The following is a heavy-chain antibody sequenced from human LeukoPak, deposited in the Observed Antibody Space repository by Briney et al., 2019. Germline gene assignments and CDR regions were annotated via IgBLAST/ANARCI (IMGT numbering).Heavy chain of an antibody. CDR1: GFTFSSYA. J-gene: IGHJ6*03. CDR2: ISSSSSYI. Sequence: GGSLRLSCAASGFTFSSYAMSWVRQAPGKGLEWVSSISSSSSYIYYADSVKGRFTISRDNAKNSLYLQMNSLRAEDTAVYYCARDNDLYYYMDVWGKGTTVTISS. D-gene: IGHD2-8*01. CDR3: ARDNDLYYYMDV. V-gene: IGHV3-21*01.